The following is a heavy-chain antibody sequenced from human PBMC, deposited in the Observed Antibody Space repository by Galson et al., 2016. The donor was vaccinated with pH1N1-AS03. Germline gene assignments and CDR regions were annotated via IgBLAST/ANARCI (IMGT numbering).Heavy chain of an antibody. V-gene: IGHV3-11*01. D-gene: IGHD3-10*01. CDR1: GFTFGDYP. CDR2: ISSSGSII. CDR3: ARVYGSRAFDM. J-gene: IGHJ3*02. Sequence: SLRLSCAASGFTFGDYPLTWFRQAPGKGLEWISYISSSGSIIHYADSVKGRFTISRGKAENTLSLQMNSLRDEDTAVYFCARVYGSRAFDMWGQGTTVIVSS.